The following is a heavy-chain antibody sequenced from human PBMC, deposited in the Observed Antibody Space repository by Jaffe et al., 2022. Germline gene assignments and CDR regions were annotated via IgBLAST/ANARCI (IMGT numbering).Heavy chain of an antibody. V-gene: IGHV3-48*03. J-gene: IGHJ4*02. D-gene: IGHD3-16*01. CDR3: AREIRRGWGVDY. CDR2: ISSSGTTI. Sequence: EVQLVESGGGLVLPGGSLRLSCAASGFTFSSYEMNWVRQAPGKGLEWVSYISSSGTTIYYADSVKGRFTNSRDNAKNSLYLQMNSLRAEDTAVYYCAREIRRGWGVDYWGQGTLVTVSS. CDR1: GFTFSSYE.